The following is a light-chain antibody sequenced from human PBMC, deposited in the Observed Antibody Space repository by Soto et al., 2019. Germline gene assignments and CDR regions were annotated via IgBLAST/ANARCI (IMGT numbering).Light chain of an antibody. CDR2: VAS. V-gene: IGKV3-20*01. Sequence: EIVLTQSPGTLSLSLGERAILSCRASQSVSNNYLAWYQQKPGQAPRLLIYVASSRATGAPDRFSGSGSETDFTLTISRLEPEDSAVYCCQQYGYSPWTFGQGTKVDIK. CDR1: QSVSNNY. CDR3: QQYGYSPWT. J-gene: IGKJ1*01.